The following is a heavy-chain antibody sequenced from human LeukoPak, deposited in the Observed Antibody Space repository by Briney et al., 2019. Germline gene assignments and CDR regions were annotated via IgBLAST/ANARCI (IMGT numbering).Heavy chain of an antibody. CDR2: INTNTGNP. Sequence: ASVKVSCKASGYTFTSYAMNWVRQAPGQGLEWMGWINTNTGNPTYAQGFTGRFVFSLDTSVSTAYLQISSLKAEDTAVYYCAGRGEWGLLGGGGAFDIWGQGTMVTVSS. CDR3: AGRGEWGLLGGGGAFDI. J-gene: IGHJ3*02. CDR1: GYTFTSYA. V-gene: IGHV7-4-1*02. D-gene: IGHD1-26*01.